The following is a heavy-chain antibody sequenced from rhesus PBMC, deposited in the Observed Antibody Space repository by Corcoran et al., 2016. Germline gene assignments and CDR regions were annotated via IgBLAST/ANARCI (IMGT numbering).Heavy chain of an antibody. CDR1: GFTFSSYD. CDR2: ISYTSKTI. J-gene: IGHJ4*01. Sequence: EVQLVESGGGLVQPGGSLRLSCAASGFTFSSYDMSWVRQAPGKGLELVSYISYTSKTIYYADSVKGRFTIPRDNAKNSLSLQMSSLRAEDTAVYYCTRAAGYLYFDYWGQGVLVTVSS. CDR3: TRAAGYLYFDY. V-gene: IGHV3-136*01. D-gene: IGHD2-2*01.